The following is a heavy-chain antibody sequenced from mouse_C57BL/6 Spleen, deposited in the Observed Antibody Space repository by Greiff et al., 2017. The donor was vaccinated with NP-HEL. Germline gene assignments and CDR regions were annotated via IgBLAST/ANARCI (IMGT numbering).Heavy chain of an antibody. V-gene: IGHV1-82*01. J-gene: IGHJ4*01. Sequence: VQLQQSGPELVKPGASVKISCKASGYAFSSSWMNWVKQRPGKGLEWIGRIYPGDGDTNYNGKFKGKATLTADKSSSTAYIQLSSLTSEDSAVYFCARGGYYGSSPSYAMDYWGQGTSVTVSS. D-gene: IGHD1-1*01. CDR1: GYAFSSSW. CDR3: ARGGYYGSSPSYAMDY. CDR2: IYPGDGDT.